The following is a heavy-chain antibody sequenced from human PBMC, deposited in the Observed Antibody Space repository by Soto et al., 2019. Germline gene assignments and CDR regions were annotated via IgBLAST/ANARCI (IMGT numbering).Heavy chain of an antibody. J-gene: IGHJ6*02. CDR1: GYTFTSYG. V-gene: IGHV1-18*01. D-gene: IGHD6-13*01. CDR3: ARQVGRQQLAYYYYGMDV. CDR2: ISAYNGNT. Sequence: ASVKVSCKASGYTFTSYGISWLRQAPGQGLEWMGWISAYNGNTNYAQKLQGRVTMTTDTSTSTAYMELRSLRSDDTAVYYCARQVGRQQLAYYYYGMDVWGQGTTVTVS.